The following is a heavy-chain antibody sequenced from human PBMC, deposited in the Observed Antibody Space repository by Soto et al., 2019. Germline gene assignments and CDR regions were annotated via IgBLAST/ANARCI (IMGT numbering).Heavy chain of an antibody. V-gene: IGHV4-34*01. CDR2: INHSGST. D-gene: IGHD1-1*01. Sequence: KPSETLSLTCAVYGGSFSGYYWSWIRQPPGKGLEWIGEINHSGSTNYNPSLKSRVTISVDTSKNQFSLKLSSVTAADTAVYYCARARWLERRGHDYWGQGTLVTASS. J-gene: IGHJ4*02. CDR1: GGSFSGYY. CDR3: ARARWLERRGHDY.